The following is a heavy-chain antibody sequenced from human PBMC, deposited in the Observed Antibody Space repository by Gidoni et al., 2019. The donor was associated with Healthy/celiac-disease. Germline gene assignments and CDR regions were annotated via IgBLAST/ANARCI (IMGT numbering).Heavy chain of an antibody. CDR2: ISSSSSYI. D-gene: IGHD3-10*01. Sequence: VQLVESGGGLVTPAGSLSPSFAASRFPFSSSSMNWVRQAPGKGLEWVSSISSSSSYIYYADSVKGRFTISRDNAKNSLYLQMNSLRAEDTAVYYCARVKRGFGEYYYYGMDVWGQGTTVTVSS. J-gene: IGHJ6*02. V-gene: IGHV3-21*01. CDR1: RFPFSSSS. CDR3: ARVKRGFGEYYYYGMDV.